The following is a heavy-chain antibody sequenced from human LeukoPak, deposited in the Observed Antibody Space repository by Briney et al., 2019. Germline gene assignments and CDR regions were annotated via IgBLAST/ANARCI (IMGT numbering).Heavy chain of an antibody. CDR3: AKGNYYDSSGPYNWFDP. V-gene: IGHV3-23*01. J-gene: IGHJ5*02. D-gene: IGHD3-22*01. CDR1: GFIFSNYA. CDR2: ISGGGGRI. Sequence: GGSLRLSCAASGFIFSNYAMSWVRQAPGKGLEWVSTISGGGGRINYADSVKGRFTISRDNSKNTLYLQMNSLRAEDTAVYYCAKGNYYDSSGPYNWFDPWGQGTLVTVSS.